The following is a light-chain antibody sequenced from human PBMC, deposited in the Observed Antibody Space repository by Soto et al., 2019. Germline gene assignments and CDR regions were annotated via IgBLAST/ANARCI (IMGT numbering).Light chain of an antibody. CDR3: QHSKSFPPVCT. V-gene: IGKV1-12*01. CDR2: AAS. CDR1: QGISSW. Sequence: DIQMTQSPSSVSASVGDRVTITCRASQGISSWLAWYQQKPGKAPKLLIYAASILQSGVPSRFSGSGSGTDFTLTILSLLSEDVATYLCQHSKSFPPVCTFGQGTKVEIK. J-gene: IGKJ1*01.